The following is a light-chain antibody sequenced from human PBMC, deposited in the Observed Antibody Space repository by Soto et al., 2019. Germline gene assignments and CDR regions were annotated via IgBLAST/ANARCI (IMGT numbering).Light chain of an antibody. CDR3: QQLINWPVT. CDR2: DTS. V-gene: IGKV3D-11*02. CDR1: QNVASF. J-gene: IGKJ4*01. Sequence: DIVLTQSPATLFLSPGERATLSCRASQNVASFLAWYQQKPGQPPRLLISDTSTRATGLPARFSGSGPGTDFTLTISSLEPEDVAVYYCQQLINWPVTFGGGTKVEIK.